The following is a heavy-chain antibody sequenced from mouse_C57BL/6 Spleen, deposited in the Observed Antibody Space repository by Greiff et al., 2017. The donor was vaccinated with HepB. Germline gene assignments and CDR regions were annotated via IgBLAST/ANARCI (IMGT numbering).Heavy chain of an antibody. Sequence: VKLMESGPGLVQPSQSLSITCTVSGFSLTSYGVHWVRQSPGKGLEWLGVIWSGGSTDYNAAFISRLSISKDNSKSQVFFKMNSLQADDTAIYYCARWSVYAMDYWGQGTSVTVSS. J-gene: IGHJ4*01. CDR2: IWSGGST. CDR3: ARWSVYAMDY. V-gene: IGHV2-2*01. CDR1: GFSLTSYG.